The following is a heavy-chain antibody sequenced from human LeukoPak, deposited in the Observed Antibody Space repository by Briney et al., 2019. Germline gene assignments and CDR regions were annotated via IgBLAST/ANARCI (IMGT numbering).Heavy chain of an antibody. CDR1: GGSISSNKW. CDR3: ARGAMGGANWFDP. D-gene: IGHD5-18*01. J-gene: IGHJ5*02. V-gene: IGHV4-4*02. CDR2: IYHSGST. Sequence: SGTLSLTCAVSGGSISSNKWWSWVRQPPGKGLEWIGEIYHSGSTNYNPSLKSRVTISLDKSKNQFSLKLSSVTAADTAVFYCARGAMGGANWFDPWGQGTLVTVSS.